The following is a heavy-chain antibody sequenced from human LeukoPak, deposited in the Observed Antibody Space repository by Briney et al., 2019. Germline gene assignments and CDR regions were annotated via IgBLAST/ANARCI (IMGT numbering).Heavy chain of an antibody. CDR3: ARETFSGNLKAFDI. J-gene: IGHJ3*02. CDR1: GYTFTSYG. V-gene: IGHV1-18*01. D-gene: IGHD3-22*01. Sequence: ASVKVSCKASGYTFTSYGISCVRQAPGQGLEWMGWISAYNGNTNYAQKLQGRVTMTTDTSTSTAYMELRSLRSDDTAVYYCARETFSGNLKAFDIWGQGTMVTVSS. CDR2: ISAYNGNT.